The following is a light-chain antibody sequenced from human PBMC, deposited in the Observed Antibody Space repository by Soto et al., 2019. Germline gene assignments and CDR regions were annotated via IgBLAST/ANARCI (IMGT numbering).Light chain of an antibody. CDR3: FSYTSSGTYV. CDR2: DVT. Sequence: QSVLTQPASVSGSPGQSITISCTGTSSDIGGYNYVSWYQQHPGNAPKLIIYDVTNRPSGVSNRFSGSKSGNTASLTISGLQAEDETDYYCFSYTSSGTYVFGTGTKLTVL. CDR1: SSDIGGYNY. J-gene: IGLJ1*01. V-gene: IGLV2-14*01.